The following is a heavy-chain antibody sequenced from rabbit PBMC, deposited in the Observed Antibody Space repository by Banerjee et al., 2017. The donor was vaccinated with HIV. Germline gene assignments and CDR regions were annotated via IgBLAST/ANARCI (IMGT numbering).Heavy chain of an antibody. Sequence: QSLEESGGGLVQPEGSLTLTCKASGFDFSSNYYMCWVRQAPGKGLEWIACIGAGSSGRTYYASWAKGRFTISRTSSTTVTLQMTSLTAADTATYFCARGYNYAYVGDDGATDVFLWGQGTLVTVS. CDR3: ARGYNYAYVGDDGATDVFL. CDR1: GFDFSSNYY. J-gene: IGHJ4*01. CDR2: IGAGSSGRT. D-gene: IGHD6-1*01. V-gene: IGHV1S40*01.